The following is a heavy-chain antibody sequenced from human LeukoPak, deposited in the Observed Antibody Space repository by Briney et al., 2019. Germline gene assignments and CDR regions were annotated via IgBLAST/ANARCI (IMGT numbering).Heavy chain of an antibody. CDR1: GGSISSYY. D-gene: IGHD3-9*01. V-gene: IGHV4-59*01. Sequence: PSETLSLTCTVFGGSISSYYWSWIRQPPGKGLEWIGYIYYSGSTNYNPSLKSRVTISVDTSKNQFSLKLSSVTAADTAVYYCARGPFNDILTGYNFDYWGQGTLVTVSS. CDR2: IYYSGST. CDR3: ARGPFNDILTGYNFDY. J-gene: IGHJ4*02.